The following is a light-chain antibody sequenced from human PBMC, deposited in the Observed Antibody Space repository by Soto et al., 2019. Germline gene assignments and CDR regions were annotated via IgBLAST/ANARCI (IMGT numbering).Light chain of an antibody. V-gene: IGKV3-20*01. Sequence: EIVLTQSPGTLSLSPGERVTLSCRASQSVSTTSLAWYQQKPGQAPRLLIYGASSRASGIPDRFSGSGSGTDFTLTISRLEPEDFAVYFCQQYGSSPTFGGGTKVEIK. CDR3: QQYGSSPT. CDR1: QSVSTTS. CDR2: GAS. J-gene: IGKJ4*01.